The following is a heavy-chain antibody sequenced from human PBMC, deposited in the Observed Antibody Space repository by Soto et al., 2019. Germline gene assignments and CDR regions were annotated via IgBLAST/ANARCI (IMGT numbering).Heavy chain of an antibody. Sequence: SETLSLTCTVSGGSISSYYWSWIRQPPGKGLVWIGYIYYSGSTNYNPSLKSRVTISVDTSKNQFSLKLSSVTAADTAVYYCAREGDGYNYEFPYWGQGTLVTVSS. V-gene: IGHV4-59*01. D-gene: IGHD5-12*01. J-gene: IGHJ4*02. CDR1: GGSISSYY. CDR2: IYYSGST. CDR3: AREGDGYNYEFPY.